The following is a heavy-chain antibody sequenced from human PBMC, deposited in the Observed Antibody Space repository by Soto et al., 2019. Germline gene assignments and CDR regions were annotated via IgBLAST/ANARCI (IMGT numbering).Heavy chain of an antibody. D-gene: IGHD6-13*01. CDR2: ISAYSGSR. CDR3: ARDVTKSSSWPHYLDS. Sequence: QVQLVQSGSEVKKPGASVKVSCKASGYTFTTYGISWVRQAPGQGLEWLGWISAYSGSRKFAQRLQGRVTMTTDTSLTTSYVSPPSRTSADPAVYYCARDVTKSSSWPHYLDSGCQVTLVAV. J-gene: IGHJ4*02. V-gene: IGHV1-18*01. CDR1: GYTFTTYG.